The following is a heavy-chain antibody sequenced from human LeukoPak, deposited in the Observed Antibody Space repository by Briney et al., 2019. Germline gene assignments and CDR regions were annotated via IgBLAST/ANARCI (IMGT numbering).Heavy chain of an antibody. V-gene: IGHV4-4*07. CDR2: IYASGST. CDR3: AREVNGWFEKGD. J-gene: IGHJ4*02. Sequence: SETLSLTCTVSGGSTSIYYWTWIRHPAGEGLELIGRIYASGSTNYNPSLKSRVTMSIDTSNNQFSLNLTSVTAADTAVYYCAREVNGWFEKGDWGQGTLVTVSS. D-gene: IGHD3-10*01. CDR1: GGSTSIYY.